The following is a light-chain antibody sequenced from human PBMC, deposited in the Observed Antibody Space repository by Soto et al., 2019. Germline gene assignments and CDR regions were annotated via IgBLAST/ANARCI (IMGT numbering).Light chain of an antibody. CDR2: GAS. CDR1: QSVSSSY. CDR3: QQYGSSLGT. V-gene: IGKV3-20*01. Sequence: EIVLTQSPGTLSLSPGERATLSCRASQSVSSSYLAWYQQKPGQAPRLLIYGASSRATGIPDRFSGSGSGTDFALTICRLEPGDFAVYYCQQYGSSLGTFGQGTKVEIK. J-gene: IGKJ1*01.